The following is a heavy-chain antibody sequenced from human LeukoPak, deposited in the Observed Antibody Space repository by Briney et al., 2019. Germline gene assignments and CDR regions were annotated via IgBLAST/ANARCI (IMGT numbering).Heavy chain of an antibody. J-gene: IGHJ4*02. CDR1: GFIFHDFA. CDR2: ISWNGGIS. D-gene: IGHD6-13*01. CDR3: AKGGSSSWSAPFDY. V-gene: IGHV3-43D*03. Sequence: GGSLRLSCAATGFIFHDFAMHWVRQAPGKGLEWVSLISWNGGISYHADSVKGRFTISRDNSKNSLYLQMNSLRPEDTAFYYCAKGGSSSWSAPFDYWGQGTLVTVSS.